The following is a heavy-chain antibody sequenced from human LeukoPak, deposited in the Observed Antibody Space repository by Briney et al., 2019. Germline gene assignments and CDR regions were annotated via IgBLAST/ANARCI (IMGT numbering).Heavy chain of an antibody. Sequence: ASVKVSCKASGYTLSGYYMHWVRQAPGQGLEWMGWINPNSGGTNYAQKFHGRVTMTRDTSISTAYMELSRLRSDDTAVHYCARESGYYDSSRGVDYWGQGTLVTVSS. CDR2: INPNSGGT. J-gene: IGHJ4*02. CDR1: GYTLSGYY. CDR3: ARESGYYDSSRGVDY. D-gene: IGHD3-22*01. V-gene: IGHV1-2*02.